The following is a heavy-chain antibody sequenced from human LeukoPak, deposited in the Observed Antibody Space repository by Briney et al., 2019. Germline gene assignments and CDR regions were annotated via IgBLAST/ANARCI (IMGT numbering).Heavy chain of an antibody. CDR1: GGSFSGYS. CDR2: IYHSGST. D-gene: IGHD3-10*01. J-gene: IGHJ4*02. Sequence: KASETLSLTCAVYGGSFSGYSWSWIRQPPGKGLEWIGYIYHSGSTYYNPSLKSRVTISVDRSKNQFSLKLSSVTAADTAVYYCARARGSGSYYFDYWGQGTLVTVSS. V-gene: IGHV4-30-2*01. CDR3: ARARGSGSYYFDY.